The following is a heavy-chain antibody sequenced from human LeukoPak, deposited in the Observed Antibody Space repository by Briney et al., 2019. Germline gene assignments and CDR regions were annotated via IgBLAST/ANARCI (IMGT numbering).Heavy chain of an antibody. V-gene: IGHV3-38-3*01. Sequence: PGGSLRLSCAASGFTVSSNEMSWVRQAPGKGLEWVSSISGGSTYYADSRKGRFTISRDNARNSLYLQMNSLRAEDTAVYYCARDGLAAATLHWCFDLWGRGTLVTVSS. D-gene: IGHD6-25*01. CDR3: ARDGLAAATLHWCFDL. CDR1: GFTVSSNE. CDR2: ISGGST. J-gene: IGHJ2*01.